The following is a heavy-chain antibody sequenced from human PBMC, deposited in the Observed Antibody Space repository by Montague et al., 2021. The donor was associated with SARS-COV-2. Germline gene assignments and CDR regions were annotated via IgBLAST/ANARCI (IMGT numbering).Heavy chain of an antibody. CDR2: ITYSGST. Sequence: SETLSLTCAVYTDSFIGYYWSWIRQSPGKGLEWIGEITYSGSTNHNPSLQSRVTISVDKSKKQVSLKLRSLTAADTAVYYCARGADYDFWSGFLRYKWFGPWGQGTPVIVSS. D-gene: IGHD3-3*01. CDR1: TDSFIGYY. CDR3: ARGADYDFWSGFLRYKWFGP. J-gene: IGHJ5*02. V-gene: IGHV4-34*01.